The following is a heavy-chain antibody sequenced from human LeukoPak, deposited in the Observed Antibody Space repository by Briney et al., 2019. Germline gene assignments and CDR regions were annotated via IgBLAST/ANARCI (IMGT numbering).Heavy chain of an antibody. CDR2: IYSSGST. CDR3: AREATYFYDSKADFDI. V-gene: IGHV4-4*07. D-gene: IGHD3-22*01. CDR1: GGSISNSY. J-gene: IGHJ3*02. Sequence: SETLSLTCTVSGGSISNSYWSWIRQPAGKGLEWIGRIYSSGSTNYNPSLKSRVAMSVDTSKNQFSLKVNSVTAADTAVYYCAREATYFYDSKADFDIWGQGTMVTVSS.